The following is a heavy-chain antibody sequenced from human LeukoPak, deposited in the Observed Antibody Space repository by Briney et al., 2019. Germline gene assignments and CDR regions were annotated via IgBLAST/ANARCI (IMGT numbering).Heavy chain of an antibody. CDR1: GFTFSSYA. J-gene: IGHJ4*02. Sequence: GRSLRLSCAASGFTFSSYAISWVRQAPGQGLEWMGRIIPILGIANYAQKFQGRVTITADKSMSTAYMELSSLRSEDTAVYYCASERYDRTVTFGGVIVLWGQGTPVTVSS. D-gene: IGHD3-16*02. CDR2: IIPILGIA. V-gene: IGHV1-69*04. CDR3: ASERYDRTVTFGGVIVL.